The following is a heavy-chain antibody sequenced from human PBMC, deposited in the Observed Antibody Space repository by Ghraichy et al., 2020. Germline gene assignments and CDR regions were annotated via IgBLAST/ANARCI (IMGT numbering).Heavy chain of an antibody. D-gene: IGHD4-23*01. CDR1: GDSVSSNSAA. V-gene: IGHV6-1*01. CDR3: ARDHNSPQTTVVTPGSYYYGMDV. J-gene: IGHJ6*02. CDR2: TYYRSKWYN. Sequence: ETLSLTCAIAGDSVSSNSAAWNWIRQSPSRGLEWLGRTYYRSKWYNDYAVSVKSRISINPDTSKNQFSLQLNSVTPEDTAVYYCARDHNSPQTTVVTPGSYYYGMDVWGQGTTVTVSS.